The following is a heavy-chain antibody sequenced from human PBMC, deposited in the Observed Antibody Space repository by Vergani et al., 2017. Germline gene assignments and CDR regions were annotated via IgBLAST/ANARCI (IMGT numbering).Heavy chain of an antibody. CDR2: ISSNGGST. CDR1: GFTFSSYA. CDR3: VKDWYCSSTSCSGGGAAAGTVDY. J-gene: IGHJ4*02. V-gene: IGHV3-64D*06. Sequence: EVQLVESGGGLVQPGGSLRLSCSASGFTFSSYAMHWVRQAPGKGLEYVSAISSNGGSTYYADSVKGRFTISRDNSKNTLYLQMSSLRAEDTAVYYCVKDWYCSSTSCSGGGAAAGTVDYWGQGTLVTVSS. D-gene: IGHD2-2*01.